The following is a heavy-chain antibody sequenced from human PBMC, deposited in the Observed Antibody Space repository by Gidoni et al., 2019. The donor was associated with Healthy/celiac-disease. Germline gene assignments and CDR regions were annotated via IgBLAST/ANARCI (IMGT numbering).Heavy chain of an antibody. V-gene: IGHV4-59*01. J-gene: IGHJ4*02. D-gene: IGHD5-18*01. CDR2: IYYSGST. Sequence: QVQLQESGPGLVKPSETLSLTCTVSGGSISSYYWSWIRQPPGKGLEWIGYIYYSGSTNYNPSLKSRVTISVDTSKNQFSLKLSSVTAADTAVYYCARVLETAMAFDYWGQGTLVTVSS. CDR3: ARVLETAMAFDY. CDR1: GGSISSYY.